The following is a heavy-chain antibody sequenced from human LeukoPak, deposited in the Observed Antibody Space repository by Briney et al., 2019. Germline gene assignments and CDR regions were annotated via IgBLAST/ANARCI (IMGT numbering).Heavy chain of an antibody. D-gene: IGHD5-24*01. CDR1: GDSISSSNCY. V-gene: IGHV4-39*07. CDR3: ARDRRDGYNYYGYMDV. Sequence: SETLSLTCTVSGDSISSSNCYWGWIRQPPGKGLEWIRSIYFSGGTYYNASLKSRVTISVDTSKNQFSLKLSSVTAADTAVYYCARDRRDGYNYYGYMDVWGKGATVTISS. J-gene: IGHJ6*03. CDR2: IYFSGGT.